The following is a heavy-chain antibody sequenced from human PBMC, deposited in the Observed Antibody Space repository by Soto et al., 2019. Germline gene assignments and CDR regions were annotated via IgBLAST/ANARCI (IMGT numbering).Heavy chain of an antibody. J-gene: IGHJ6*02. CDR3: ASDFKGRYYYYGMDV. CDR1: GFTFSSYS. V-gene: IGHV3-21*01. Sequence: GGSLRLSCAASGFTFSSYSMNWVRQAPGKGLEWVSAISSSSSYIYYADSVKGRFTISRDNAKNSLYLQMNSLRAEDTAVYYCASDFKGRYYYYGMDVWGQGTTVTVSS. CDR2: ISSSSSYI.